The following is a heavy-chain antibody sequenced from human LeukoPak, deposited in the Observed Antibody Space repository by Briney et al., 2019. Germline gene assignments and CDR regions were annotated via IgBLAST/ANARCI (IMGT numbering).Heavy chain of an antibody. CDR1: GFTFSSYS. V-gene: IGHV3-48*01. D-gene: IGHD2-2*02. J-gene: IGHJ3*02. Sequence: PGGSLRLSCAASGFTFSSYSMNWVRQAPGKGLEWVSYISSSSSTIYYADSVKGRFTISRDNAKNSLYLQMNSLRAEDTAVYYCASSRIIGYCSSTSCYTEPYDAFDIWGQGTMVTVSS. CDR3: ASSRIIGYCSSTSCYTEPYDAFDI. CDR2: ISSSSSTI.